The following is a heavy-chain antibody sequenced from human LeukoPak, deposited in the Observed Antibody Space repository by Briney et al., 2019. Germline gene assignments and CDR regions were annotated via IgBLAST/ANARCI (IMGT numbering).Heavy chain of an antibody. CDR3: ARHRFFGWELGGSFDP. CDR1: GGSISSYY. CDR2: IYYSGST. Sequence: SETLSLTCTVSGGSISSYYWSWIRQPPGKGLEWIGYIYYSGSTNYNPSLKSRVTISVDTSKNQFSLKLSSVTAADTAVYYCARHRFFGWELGGSFDPWGQGTLVTVSS. V-gene: IGHV4-59*08. J-gene: IGHJ5*02. D-gene: IGHD1-26*01.